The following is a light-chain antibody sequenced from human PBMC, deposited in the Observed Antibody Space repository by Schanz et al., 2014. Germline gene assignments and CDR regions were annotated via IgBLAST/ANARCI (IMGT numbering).Light chain of an antibody. J-gene: IGKJ3*01. CDR2: GAS. CDR1: QSVSSSY. CDR3: QQYGSSPRFT. V-gene: IGKV3-20*01. Sequence: EIVLTQSPGTLSFSPGERAALSCRASQSVSSSYLAWFHQKPGQAPRLLIYGASTRVTGIPDSFSGSGSGTDFTLTISRLEPEDFAVYYCQQYGSSPRFTFGPGTKVDIK.